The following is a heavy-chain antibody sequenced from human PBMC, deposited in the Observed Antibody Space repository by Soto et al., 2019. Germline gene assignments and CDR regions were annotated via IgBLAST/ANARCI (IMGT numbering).Heavy chain of an antibody. CDR3: ARGTSGSYRPYFDY. CDR2: IIPNFGGT. D-gene: IGHD1-26*01. Sequence: ASVKVSCKASGGTFSSYAISWVRQAPGQGLEWMGWIIPNFGGTNYAQKFQGRVTMTRDTSTSTAYMELSRLRSDDTAVYYCARGTSGSYRPYFDYWGQGTLVTVSS. CDR1: GGTFSSYA. J-gene: IGHJ4*02. V-gene: IGHV1-2*02.